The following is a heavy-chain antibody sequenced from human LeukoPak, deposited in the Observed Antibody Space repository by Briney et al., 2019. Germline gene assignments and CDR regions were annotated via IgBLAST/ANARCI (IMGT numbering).Heavy chain of an antibody. Sequence: GASVKVSCKASGGTFSSYAISWVRQAPGQGLEWMGGIIPIFGTANYAQKFQGRVTITTDESTSTAYMELSSLRSEDTAVYYCARSVLDWSYDVDWFDPWGQGTLVTVSS. CDR1: GGTFSSYA. CDR3: ARSVLDWSYDVDWFDP. J-gene: IGHJ5*02. D-gene: IGHD3/OR15-3a*01. V-gene: IGHV1-69*05. CDR2: IIPIFGTA.